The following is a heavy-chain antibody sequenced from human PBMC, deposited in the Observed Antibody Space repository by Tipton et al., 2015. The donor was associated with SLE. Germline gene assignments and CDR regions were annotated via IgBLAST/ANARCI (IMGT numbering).Heavy chain of an antibody. Sequence: TLSLTCTVSGDSITSYYWTWIRQPPRKGLEWIGYISYSGSTNYNPSVRSRVSISLDTSKNQFSLKVKSVTTADTAVYYCARMRGGYNAHHWGQGILVTVSS. J-gene: IGHJ5*02. V-gene: IGHV4-59*01. CDR3: ARMRGGYNAHH. D-gene: IGHD5-24*01. CDR2: ISYSGST. CDR1: GDSITSYY.